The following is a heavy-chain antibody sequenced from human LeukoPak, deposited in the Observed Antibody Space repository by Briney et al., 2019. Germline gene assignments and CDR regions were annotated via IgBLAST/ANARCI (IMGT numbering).Heavy chain of an antibody. CDR1: GGSISSSSYY. CDR3: AREMYCSGGSCYAVHMDV. D-gene: IGHD2-15*01. Sequence: SETLSLTCTVSGGSISSSSYYWGWIRQPPGKGLEWIGSIYYSGSTYYNPSLKSRVTISVDTSKNQFSLKLSSVTAADTAVYYCAREMYCSGGSCYAVHMDVWGEGTTVTVSS. V-gene: IGHV4-39*07. CDR2: IYYSGST. J-gene: IGHJ6*03.